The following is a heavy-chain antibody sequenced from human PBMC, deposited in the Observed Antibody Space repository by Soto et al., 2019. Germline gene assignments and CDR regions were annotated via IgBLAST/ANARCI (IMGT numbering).Heavy chain of an antibody. CDR2: IHYTGSS. CDR3: VRQSNEYRKSLDN. J-gene: IGHJ4*02. D-gene: IGHD5-18*01. CDR1: GGSISGYY. Sequence: QLQLQESGPGLVRPSETLSLTCPVSGGSISGYYWSWLRQPPGKGLEWIAFIHYTGSSNSNPSLKSRVTISVDTSKNQFSLKLNSVTAADTAVYYCVRQSNEYRKSLDNWGQGTLVTVSS. V-gene: IGHV4-59*08.